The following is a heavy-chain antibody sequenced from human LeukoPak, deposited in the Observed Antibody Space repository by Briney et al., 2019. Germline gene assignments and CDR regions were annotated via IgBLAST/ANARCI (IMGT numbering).Heavy chain of an antibody. D-gene: IGHD4/OR15-4a*01. CDR3: ASSAVPSVLTRFDY. CDR2: ISYSGST. Sequence: SETLSLTCTVSGGSISSYYWSWVRQPPGKGLEWIGHISYSGSTNYNPSLKSRVTISVDTSKNQFSLKLSSVTAADTAVYYCASSAVPSVLTRFDYWGQGTLVTVSS. J-gene: IGHJ4*02. CDR1: GGSISSYY. V-gene: IGHV4-59*01.